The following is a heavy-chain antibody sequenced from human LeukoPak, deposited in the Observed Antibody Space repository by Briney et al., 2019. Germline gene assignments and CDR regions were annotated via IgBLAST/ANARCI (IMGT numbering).Heavy chain of an antibody. CDR2: LYPGDSDR. D-gene: IGHD5-24*01. V-gene: IGHV5-51*01. Sequence: GKSLKISCKAYGYSFFSNYWIAWVRQMPGKGLEWMGILYPGDSDRRYSPSFQGQVTISADRSISTAYLHWSSLKVSDTAMYYCARASRDGYNQNFDYWGQGTLVTVSS. J-gene: IGHJ4*02. CDR1: GYSFFSNYW. CDR3: ARASRDGYNQNFDY.